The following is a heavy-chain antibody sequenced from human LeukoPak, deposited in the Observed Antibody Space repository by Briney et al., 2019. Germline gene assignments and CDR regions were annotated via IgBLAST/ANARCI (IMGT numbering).Heavy chain of an antibody. CDR2: INPNSGGT. D-gene: IGHD7-27*01. V-gene: IGHV1-2*02. CDR3: ARDSYLTGDAFDI. J-gene: IGHJ3*02. Sequence: GASVKVSCKASGYTFTGYYMHWVRQAPGQGLEWMGWINPNSGGTNYAQKFQGRVTMTRDTSISTAYMELSRLRSDDTAVYYCARDSYLTGDAFDIWGQGTMVTVSS. CDR1: GYTFTGYY.